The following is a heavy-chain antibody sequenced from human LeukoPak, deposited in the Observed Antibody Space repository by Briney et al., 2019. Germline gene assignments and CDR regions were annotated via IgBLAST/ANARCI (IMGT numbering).Heavy chain of an antibody. CDR1: GGSISTYY. V-gene: IGHV4-59*01. CDR2: ISHSGST. Sequence: SETQSLTCSVSGGSISTYYWSWIRQPPGKGLEWIGYISHSGSTNYNPSLKSRVTISVDTSKNQFSLKLSSVIAADTAVYYCAADYGETDTLDFWGQGTLVTVSS. J-gene: IGHJ4*02. D-gene: IGHD4-17*01. CDR3: AADYGETDTLDF.